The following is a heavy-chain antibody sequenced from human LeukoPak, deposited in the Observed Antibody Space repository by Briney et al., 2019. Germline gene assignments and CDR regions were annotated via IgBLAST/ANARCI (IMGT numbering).Heavy chain of an antibody. Sequence: KPSETLSLTCTVSGGSISSYYWSWIRQPPGKGLEWIGYIYYSGSTNYNPSLKSRVTISVDTSKNQFSLKLSSVTAADTAVYYCARVPPVRYYDFWSVAGNMDVWGQGTTVTVSS. CDR2: IYYSGST. CDR3: ARVPPVRYYDFWSVAGNMDV. CDR1: GGSISSYY. D-gene: IGHD3-3*01. J-gene: IGHJ6*02. V-gene: IGHV4-59*01.